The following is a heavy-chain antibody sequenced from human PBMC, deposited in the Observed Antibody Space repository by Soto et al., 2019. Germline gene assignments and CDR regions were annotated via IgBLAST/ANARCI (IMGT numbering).Heavy chain of an antibody. CDR2: ISSSGSTI. J-gene: IGHJ6*02. Sequence: QVQLVESGGGLVKPGGSLRLSCAASGFTFSDYYMSWIRQAPGKGLEWVSYISSSGSTIYYADSVKGRFTISRDNAKNSLYLQMNRLRAEDTAVYYCARGRLIRQQVARYYYYGMDVWGQGTTVTVSS. CDR1: GFTFSDYY. V-gene: IGHV3-11*01. D-gene: IGHD6-13*01. CDR3: ARGRLIRQQVARYYYYGMDV.